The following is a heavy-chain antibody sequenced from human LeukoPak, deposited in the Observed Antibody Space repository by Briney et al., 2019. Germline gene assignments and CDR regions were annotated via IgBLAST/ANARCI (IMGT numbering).Heavy chain of an antibody. Sequence: GGSLRLSCAASGFTFSSYWMNWARQAPGKGLEWVASINHNGNVNYYVDSVRGRFTISRDNAKNSLYLQMSNLRAEDTAVYFCARGGGLDVWGQGATVTVSS. V-gene: IGHV3-7*03. D-gene: IGHD3-16*01. CDR1: GFTFSSYW. CDR3: ARGGGLDV. CDR2: INHNGNVN. J-gene: IGHJ6*02.